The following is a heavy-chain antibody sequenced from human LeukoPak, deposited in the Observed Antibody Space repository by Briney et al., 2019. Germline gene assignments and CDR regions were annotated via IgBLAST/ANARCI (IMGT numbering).Heavy chain of an antibody. D-gene: IGHD6-19*01. CDR3: AKRSSGDDY. CDR2: VSGSGVST. CDR1: GFTFSSYA. J-gene: IGHJ4*02. Sequence: GGSLRLSCAASGFTFSSYAMTWVRQAPGKGLEWVSAVSGSGVSTYHADSVKGRFTISRDNSKNTLYLQMNSLRAEDTAVYYCAKRSSGDDYWGQGTLVTVSS. V-gene: IGHV3-23*01.